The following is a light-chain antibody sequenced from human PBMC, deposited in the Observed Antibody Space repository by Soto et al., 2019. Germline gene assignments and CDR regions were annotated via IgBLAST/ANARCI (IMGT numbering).Light chain of an antibody. Sequence: ERVMTQSPATLSVSPGEKVTLSCRASQSVSSNLAWYQQKPGQAPRLLIYGASTRATGIPARFRGSGSGTEFTLTISSLQSEDSAVYYCQQYNDWWTFGQGTKVDIK. CDR1: QSVSSN. CDR3: QQYNDWWT. CDR2: GAS. J-gene: IGKJ1*01. V-gene: IGKV3-15*01.